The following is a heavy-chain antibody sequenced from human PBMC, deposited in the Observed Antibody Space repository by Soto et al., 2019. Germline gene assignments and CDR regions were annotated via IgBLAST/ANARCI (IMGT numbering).Heavy chain of an antibody. CDR2: IYYSGST. V-gene: IGHV4-30-4*01. J-gene: IGHJ6*02. Sequence: PSETLSLTCTVSGGSISSGDYYWSWIRQPPGKGLEWIGYIYYSGSTYYNPSLKSRVTISVDTSKNQFSLKLSSVTAADTAVYYCASYGYGGDYYGMDVWGQGTTVTVSS. D-gene: IGHD5-18*01. CDR3: ASYGYGGDYYGMDV. CDR1: GGSISSGDYY.